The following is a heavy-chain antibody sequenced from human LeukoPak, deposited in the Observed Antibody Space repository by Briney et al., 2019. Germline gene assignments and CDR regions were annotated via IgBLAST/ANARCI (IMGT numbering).Heavy chain of an antibody. J-gene: IGHJ4*02. V-gene: IGHV4-31*03. Sequence: KPSETLSLTCTVSGGSISSGGNSWSWLRQLPGKGLEWIGYIYYVGNTNYNPSLKSRLSMSVDTSKNQFSLSLTSVTAADTAVYYCARVEVIGSTRYFDYWGQGAMVSVSS. CDR3: ARVEVIGSTRYFDY. CDR2: IYYVGNT. D-gene: IGHD3-16*02. CDR1: GGSISSGGNS.